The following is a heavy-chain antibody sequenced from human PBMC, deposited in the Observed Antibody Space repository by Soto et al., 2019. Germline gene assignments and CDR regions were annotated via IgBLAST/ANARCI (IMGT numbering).Heavy chain of an antibody. CDR1: AFTFRSYT. Sequence: PGGSLRLSXAASAFTFRSYTMHWVRQAPGKGLEWVATISYDGSKTNYADSVRGRFTISRDNSKSTLFLQMDSLRPEDTAVYSCARDRDSSYFPPPYYFDSWGQGTLVTVSS. CDR2: ISYDGSKT. J-gene: IGHJ4*02. D-gene: IGHD4-4*01. CDR3: ARDRDSSYFPPPYYFDS. V-gene: IGHV3-30*04.